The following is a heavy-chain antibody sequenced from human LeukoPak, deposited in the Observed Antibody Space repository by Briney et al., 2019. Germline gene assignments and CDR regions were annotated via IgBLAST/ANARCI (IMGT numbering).Heavy chain of an antibody. CDR3: ARRLYDSSGYYPYFDY. J-gene: IGHJ4*02. Sequence: SETLSLTCTVSGGSISSYYWSWIRQPPGKGLEWIGYIYYSGSTNYNPSLKSRVTISVDTSKNQFSLKLSSVTAADTAVYYCARRLYDSSGYYPYFDYWGQGTLVTVSS. CDR2: IYYSGST. CDR1: GGSISSYY. V-gene: IGHV4-59*08. D-gene: IGHD3-22*01.